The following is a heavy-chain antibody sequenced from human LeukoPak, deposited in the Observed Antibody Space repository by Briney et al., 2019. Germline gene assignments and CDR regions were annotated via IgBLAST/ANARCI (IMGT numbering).Heavy chain of an antibody. V-gene: IGHV3-23*01. CDR2: ISGGGGST. CDR3: AKGGKWDVTPFDY. CDR1: GFTFTSYS. Sequence: QSGGSLRLYCAASGFTFTSYSMNGVRKAPGKGLEGVSTISGGGGSTYYADSVKGRFTISRDNSKNTLYLQVNSLRAEDTAVYYCAKGGKWDVTPFDYWGQGTLVTVSS. J-gene: IGHJ4*02. D-gene: IGHD1-26*01.